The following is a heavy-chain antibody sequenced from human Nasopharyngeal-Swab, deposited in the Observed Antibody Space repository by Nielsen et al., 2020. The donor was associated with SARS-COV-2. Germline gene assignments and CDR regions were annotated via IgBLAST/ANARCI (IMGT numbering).Heavy chain of an antibody. CDR1: GYTFTSYD. D-gene: IGHD6-13*01. CDR3: ARVPPLPYSSSWYYFDY. J-gene: IGHJ4*02. V-gene: IGHV1-8*01. Sequence: ASVKVSCKASGYTFTSYDINWVRQATGQGLEWMGWMNPNSGNTGYAQKFQGRVTMTRNTSISTAYMELSSLRSEDTAVYYCARVPPLPYSSSWYYFDYWGQGALVTVSS. CDR2: MNPNSGNT.